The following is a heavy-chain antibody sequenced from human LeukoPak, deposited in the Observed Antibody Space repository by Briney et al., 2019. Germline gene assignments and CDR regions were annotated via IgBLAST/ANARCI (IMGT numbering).Heavy chain of an antibody. V-gene: IGHV4-4*08. CDR3: ARTRRQSYGSGKNLTPWPAGLDG. D-gene: IGHD3-10*01. CDR1: SGSIRDYY. CDR2: SGST. J-gene: IGHJ6*02. Sequence: SETLSLTCTVSSGSIRDYYWSWIRQPPGKGLEWIGYSGSTNYNPSLKSRVTICTDTSKRHFSLTLSSVTAADTAVYYCARTRRQSYGSGKNLTPWPAGLDGWGQGTTVIVS.